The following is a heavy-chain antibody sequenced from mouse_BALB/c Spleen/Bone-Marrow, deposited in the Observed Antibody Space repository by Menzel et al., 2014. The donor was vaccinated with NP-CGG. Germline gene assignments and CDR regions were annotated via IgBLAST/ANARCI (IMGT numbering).Heavy chain of an antibody. Sequence: EVQVVESGGGLVQPGGSRKLSCSASGFSFSSFGMHWVRQAPEKGLEWVAYISSGSITIFYADTVKGRFTISRDNPKNTLYLQMTSPRSEDTAMYYCTRGGNWEDFDYWGQGTTLTVSS. J-gene: IGHJ2*01. D-gene: IGHD4-1*01. CDR3: TRGGNWEDFDY. CDR2: ISSGSITI. V-gene: IGHV5-17*02. CDR1: GFSFSSFG.